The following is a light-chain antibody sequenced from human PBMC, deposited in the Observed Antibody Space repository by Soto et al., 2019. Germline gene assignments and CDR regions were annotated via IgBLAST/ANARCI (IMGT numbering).Light chain of an antibody. J-gene: IGKJ5*01. CDR1: QSVDTY. Sequence: LTQSPAILSLSPGERATLSCTASQSVDTYIAWYQQRPGQPPRLLIHDTSHRASGVPARFRGSGSGTDFTVTITSLEPEDFAVYFCQQRRNWVSFGPGTRLEI. V-gene: IGKV3-11*01. CDR3: QQRRNWVS. CDR2: DTS.